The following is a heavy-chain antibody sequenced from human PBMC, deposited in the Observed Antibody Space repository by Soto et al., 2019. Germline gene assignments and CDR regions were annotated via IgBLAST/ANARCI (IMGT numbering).Heavy chain of an antibody. J-gene: IGHJ4*02. V-gene: IGHV4-4*02. CDR3: AGASPLGAIEN. D-gene: IGHD3-22*01. Sequence: SETLSLTCAVSGASISSSRWWSWVRQPPGKGLEWIAEIYHSGSTNYNPSLKSRVTISVDKSKNQFSLNLNSVTAADTAVFYCAGASPLGAIENWGQGTLVTVSS. CDR1: GASISSSRW. CDR2: IYHSGST.